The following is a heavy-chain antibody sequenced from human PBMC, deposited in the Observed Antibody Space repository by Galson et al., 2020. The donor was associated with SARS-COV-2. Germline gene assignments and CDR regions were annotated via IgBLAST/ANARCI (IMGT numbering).Heavy chain of an antibody. Sequence: SETLSLTCTVSGGSLSSDQSFWSWIRQPAGQGLEWIGRVSASGSTDYNPSLNSRLTMLVDTSKNQFSLKLTSVTAADSAVYYCARNRGAWDYEGNYYYSFGLDVWGQGTTVTVSS. CDR2: VSASGST. D-gene: IGHD1-7*01. CDR1: GGSLSSDQSF. V-gene: IGHV4-61*02. CDR3: ARNRGAWDYEGNYYYSFGLDV. J-gene: IGHJ6*02.